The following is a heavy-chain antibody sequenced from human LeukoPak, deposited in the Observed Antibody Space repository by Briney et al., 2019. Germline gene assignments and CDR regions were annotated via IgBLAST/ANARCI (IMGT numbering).Heavy chain of an antibody. CDR2: IYYSGST. D-gene: IGHD6-19*01. Sequence: PSETLSLTCTVSGGSISSSIYYWGWIRQPPGKGLEWIGSIYYSGSTYYNPSLKSRVTISVDTSKNQFSLKLSSVTAADTAVYYCARDLGGGSGWYDYWGQGTLVTVSS. J-gene: IGHJ4*02. V-gene: IGHV4-39*07. CDR1: GGSISSSIYY. CDR3: ARDLGGGSGWYDY.